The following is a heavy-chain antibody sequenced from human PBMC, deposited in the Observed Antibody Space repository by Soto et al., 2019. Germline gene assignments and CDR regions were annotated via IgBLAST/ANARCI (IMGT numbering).Heavy chain of an antibody. V-gene: IGHV1-69*13. Sequence: GASVKVSCKASGGTFSSYAISWVRQAPGQGLEWMGGIIPILGTANYAQKFQGRVTITADESTSTAYMELSSLRSEDTAVYYCARSLYDSSGYFDYWGQGTLVTVSS. D-gene: IGHD3-22*01. CDR1: GGTFSSYA. J-gene: IGHJ4*02. CDR3: ARSLYDSSGYFDY. CDR2: IIPILGTA.